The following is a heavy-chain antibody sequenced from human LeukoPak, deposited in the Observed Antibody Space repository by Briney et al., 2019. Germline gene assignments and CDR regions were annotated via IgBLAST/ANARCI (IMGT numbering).Heavy chain of an antibody. V-gene: IGHV3-48*01. J-gene: IGHJ4*02. Sequence: GGSLRLSCAASGFTFSRYSMNWVRQAPGKGLEWVSYISSSSSIIYYADSVKGRFTISRDKAKNSLYLQMNSLRAEDTAIYYCARLISGSYPPDYWGQGTLVTVSS. CDR1: GFTFSRYS. CDR3: ARLISGSYPPDY. D-gene: IGHD1-26*01. CDR2: ISSSSSII.